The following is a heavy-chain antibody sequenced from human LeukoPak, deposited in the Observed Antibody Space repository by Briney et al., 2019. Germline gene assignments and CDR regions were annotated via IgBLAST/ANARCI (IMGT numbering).Heavy chain of an antibody. CDR2: ISGSGGST. CDR1: GFTFSSCA. J-gene: IGHJ4*02. D-gene: IGHD6-13*01. V-gene: IGHV3-23*01. CDR3: AKARGEKGSSWNDY. Sequence: GGSLRLSCAASGFTFSSCAMSWVRQAPGKGLEWVSAISGSGGSTYYADSVKGRFTISRDNSKNTLYPQMNSLRAEDTAVYYCAKARGEKGSSWNDYWGQGTLVTVSS.